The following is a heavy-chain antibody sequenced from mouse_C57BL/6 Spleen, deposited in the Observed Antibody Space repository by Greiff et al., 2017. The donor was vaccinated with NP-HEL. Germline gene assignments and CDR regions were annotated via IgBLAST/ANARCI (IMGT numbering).Heavy chain of an antibody. D-gene: IGHD2-3*01. V-gene: IGHV1-82*01. Sequence: VKLVESGPELVKPGASVKISCKASGYAFSSSWMNWVKQRPGKGLEWIGRIYPGDGDTNYNGKFKGKATLAADKSSSTAYMQLSSLTSEDSAVYFCARSPDGYYGGFFDYWGQGTTLTVSS. J-gene: IGHJ2*01. CDR1: GYAFSSSW. CDR2: IYPGDGDT. CDR3: ARSPDGYYGGFFDY.